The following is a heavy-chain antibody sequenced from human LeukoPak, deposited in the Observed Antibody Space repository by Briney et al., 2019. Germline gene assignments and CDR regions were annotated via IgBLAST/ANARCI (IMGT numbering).Heavy chain of an antibody. J-gene: IGHJ3*02. CDR2: ISAYNGKT. Sequence: ASVKVSCKASGYTFTSYGISWVRQAPGQGLEGMGWISAYNGKTNYAQHLQGRDTMTTDTSASTAYMELRSLRSDDTAVYYCARPDNEKNSYDSSGYVFWVGAFDIWGQGTMVTVSS. CDR1: GYTFTSYG. V-gene: IGHV1-18*01. D-gene: IGHD3-22*01. CDR3: ARPDNEKNSYDSSGYVFWVGAFDI.